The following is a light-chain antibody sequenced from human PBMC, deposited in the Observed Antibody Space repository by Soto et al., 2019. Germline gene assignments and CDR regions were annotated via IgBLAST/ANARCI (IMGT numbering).Light chain of an antibody. V-gene: IGLV2-14*01. CDR3: SSYTSSSTVV. CDR1: SSDVGGYNY. J-gene: IGLJ2*01. CDR2: DVS. Sequence: QSALTQPASVSGSPGQSITISCTGTSSDVGGYNYVSWYQQHPGKAPXLMIXDVSXXXXXXXNRFSGSKSGNTASLTISGXXXXXXXXYYXSSYTSSSTVVFGGGTKVTVL.